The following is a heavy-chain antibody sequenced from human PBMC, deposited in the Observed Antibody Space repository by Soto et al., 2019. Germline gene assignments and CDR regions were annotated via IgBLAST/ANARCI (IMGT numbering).Heavy chain of an antibody. CDR2: ISSNGSST. V-gene: IGHV3-74*01. J-gene: IGHJ6*02. CDR1: GFTFSSYW. Sequence: PGGSLRLSCAASGFTFSSYWMHWVRQAPGKGLVWVSGISSNGSSTYYADSVKGRFTISRDNSKNTLYLQMNSLRAEDTALYYCAKGRSYYYYYGVDVWGQGTTVTVSS. CDR3: AKGRSYYYYYGVDV.